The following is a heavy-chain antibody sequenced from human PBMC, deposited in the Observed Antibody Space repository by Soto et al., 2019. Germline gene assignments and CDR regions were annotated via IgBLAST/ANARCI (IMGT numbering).Heavy chain of an antibody. CDR3: ARGWGDDY. Sequence: EVQLVESGGGLVQPDGSLRLSCAASGFTFSTFWMSWVRQAPGKGLEWVANIKQDGSEKYYVDSVKGRFTISRDNAKNSLYLQMNSLRVEDTAVYYCARGWGDDYWGQGTLVTVSS. J-gene: IGHJ4*02. CDR1: GFTFSTFW. V-gene: IGHV3-7*01. D-gene: IGHD3-16*01. CDR2: IKQDGSEK.